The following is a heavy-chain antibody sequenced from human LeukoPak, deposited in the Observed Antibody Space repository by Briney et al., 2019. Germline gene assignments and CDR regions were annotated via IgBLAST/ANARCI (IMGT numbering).Heavy chain of an antibody. CDR2: ISSSGSIM. Sequence: GGSLRLSCAASGFSFSTYEMNWVRQAPGKGLEWVSYISSSGSIMYSADSVKGRFTISRDNAKNSLLLQMNSLRVEDTAIYYCSVQYSSSSVVDFWGQGALVTVSS. D-gene: IGHD6-6*01. CDR3: SVQYSSSSVVDF. V-gene: IGHV3-48*03. J-gene: IGHJ4*02. CDR1: GFSFSTYE.